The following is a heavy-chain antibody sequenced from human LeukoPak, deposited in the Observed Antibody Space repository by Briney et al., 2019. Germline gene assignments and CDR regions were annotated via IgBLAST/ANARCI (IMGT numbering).Heavy chain of an antibody. J-gene: IGHJ4*02. D-gene: IGHD3-10*01. Sequence: GGSLRLSCSVSGFTFSEYWMRWVRQAPGKGLEWVASIDKDGGEKRYVDSVKGRFTISRDNAKNSVYLEMTSLGAEDMALYYCATYTQHFGAPGTDYWGQGTLVTVPS. V-gene: IGHV3-7*01. CDR3: ATYTQHFGAPGTDY. CDR2: IDKDGGEK. CDR1: GFTFSEYW.